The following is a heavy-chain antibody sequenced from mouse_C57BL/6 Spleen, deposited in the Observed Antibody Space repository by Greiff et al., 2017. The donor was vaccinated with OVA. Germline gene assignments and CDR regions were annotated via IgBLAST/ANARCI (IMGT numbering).Heavy chain of an antibody. CDR3: ASDSNYGAWFAY. J-gene: IGHJ3*01. CDR2: ISYDGSN. V-gene: IGHV3-6*01. D-gene: IGHD2-5*01. Sequence: EVKLVESGPGLVKPSQSLSLTCSVTGYSITSGYYWNWIRQFPGNKLEWMGYISYDGSNNYNPSLKNRISITRDTSKNQFFLKLNSVTTEDTATYYCASDSNYGAWFAYWGQGTLVTVSA. CDR1: GYSITSGYY.